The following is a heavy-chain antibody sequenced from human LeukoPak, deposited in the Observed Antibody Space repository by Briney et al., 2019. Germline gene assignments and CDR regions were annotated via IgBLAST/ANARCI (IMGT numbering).Heavy chain of an antibody. CDR1: GFTFSSYA. V-gene: IGHV3-30-3*01. D-gene: IGHD6-19*01. Sequence: PGGSLRLSCAASGFTFSSYAMHWVRQAPGKGLEWVAVISYDGSNKYYADSVKGRFTISRDNSKNTLYLQMNSLRAEDTAVYYCARDRYSSGWNWFDPWGQGTLVTVSS. J-gene: IGHJ5*02. CDR3: ARDRYSSGWNWFDP. CDR2: ISYDGSNK.